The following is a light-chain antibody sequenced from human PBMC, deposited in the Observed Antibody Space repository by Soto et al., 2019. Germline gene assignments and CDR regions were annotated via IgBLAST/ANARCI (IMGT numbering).Light chain of an antibody. CDR1: SSDIGSYNL. V-gene: IGLV2-23*02. CDR3: CSDAGGRTFVV. CDR2: EVT. Sequence: QSALSQPASVSGSPGQSVTISCTGTSSDIGSYNLVSWYHHRPGQAPKLVIYEVTRRPSVDSNRFSGSKSGNTASLTIAGLQPDDEGDYYCCSDAGGRTFVVFGGGTKLTVL. J-gene: IGLJ3*02.